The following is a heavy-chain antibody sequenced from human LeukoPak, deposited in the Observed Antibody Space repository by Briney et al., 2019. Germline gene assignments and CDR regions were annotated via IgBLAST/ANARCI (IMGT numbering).Heavy chain of an antibody. CDR2: INSDGSST. J-gene: IGHJ4*02. V-gene: IGHV3-74*01. CDR3: ATLDTAMVKGGAY. CDR1: GFTFSSYW. Sequence: PGGSLRLSCAASGFTFSSYWMHWVRQAPGKGLVWVSRINSDGSSTSYADSVKGRFTISRDNAKNTLYLQMNSLRAEDTAVYYCATLDTAMVKGGAYWGQGTLVTVSS. D-gene: IGHD5-18*01.